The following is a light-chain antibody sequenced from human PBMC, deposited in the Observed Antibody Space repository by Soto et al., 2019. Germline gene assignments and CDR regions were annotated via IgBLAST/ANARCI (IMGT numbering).Light chain of an antibody. V-gene: IGLV3-21*02. Sequence: SYELTQPPSVSVAPGQMASITCGGDNIGSKSVHWYQQKPGQAPVLVVHDDSDRPSGIPERFSGSNSGNTATLTISKVEDGDEADYYCQVWDISSDHPYVFGTGTKATVL. J-gene: IGLJ1*01. CDR1: NIGSKS. CDR3: QVWDISSDHPYV. CDR2: DDS.